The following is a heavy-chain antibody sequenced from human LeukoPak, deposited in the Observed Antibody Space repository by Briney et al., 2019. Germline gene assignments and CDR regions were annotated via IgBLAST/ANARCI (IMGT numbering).Heavy chain of an antibody. Sequence: SETLSLTCTVSGGSISSDYWSWIRQPPGKGLEWIGYIYYSGSTNYNPSLKSRVTMSVDTSKHQFSLKLSSVTAADTAVYYCARLHYDTSGYYCFDYWGQGTLVTVSS. J-gene: IGHJ4*02. CDR1: GGSISSDY. V-gene: IGHV4-59*01. CDR2: IYYSGST. CDR3: ARLHYDTSGYYCFDY. D-gene: IGHD3-22*01.